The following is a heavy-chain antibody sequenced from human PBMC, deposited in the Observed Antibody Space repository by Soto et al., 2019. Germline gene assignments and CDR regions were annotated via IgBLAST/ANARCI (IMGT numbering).Heavy chain of an antibody. J-gene: IGHJ4*02. Sequence: SETLSLTCAVYGGSFSGYYWSWIRQPPGKGLEWIGEINHSGSTNYNPSLKSRVTISVDTSKNQFSLKLSSVTAADTAVYYCARDIPFGGPQLVRYGYWGQGTLVTVSS. D-gene: IGHD6-13*01. CDR1: GGSFSGYY. CDR2: INHSGST. V-gene: IGHV4-34*01. CDR3: ARDIPFGGPQLVRYGY.